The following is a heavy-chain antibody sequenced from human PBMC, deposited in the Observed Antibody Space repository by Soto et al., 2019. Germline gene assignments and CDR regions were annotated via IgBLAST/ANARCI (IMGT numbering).Heavy chain of an antibody. CDR1: GGTFSSYA. D-gene: IGHD3-22*01. J-gene: IGHJ1*01. CDR3: ARDPHYYDSSGYSIEYFQH. CDR2: IIPIFGTA. Sequence: LVKVSCKASGGTFSSYAISWVRQAPGQGLEWMGGIIPIFGTANYAQKFQGRVTITADESTSTAYMELSSLRSEDTAVYYCARDPHYYDSSGYSIEYFQHWGQGTLVTVSS. V-gene: IGHV1-69*13.